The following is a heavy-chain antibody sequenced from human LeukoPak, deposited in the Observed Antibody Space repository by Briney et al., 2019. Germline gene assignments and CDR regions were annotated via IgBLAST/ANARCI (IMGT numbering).Heavy chain of an antibody. CDR3: ARDSPLDGSWFDY. J-gene: IGHJ4*02. V-gene: IGHV3-30*04. Sequence: QPGRSLRLSCAASGFTFSSYAMHWLRQAPGKGLEWVAVISYDGSNKYYGDSVKGRFTISRDNSKNTLYLQMNSLRAEDTAVYYCARDSPLDGSWFDYWGQGTLVTVSS. CDR1: GFTFSSYA. D-gene: IGHD6-13*01. CDR2: ISYDGSNK.